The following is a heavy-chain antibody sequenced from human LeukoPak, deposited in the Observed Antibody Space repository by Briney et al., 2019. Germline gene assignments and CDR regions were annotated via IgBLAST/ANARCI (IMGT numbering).Heavy chain of an antibody. J-gene: IGHJ5*02. D-gene: IGHD4-17*01. Sequence: GGSLRLSCAASGFTFSSYWMSWVRQAPGKGLEWVANIKQDGSEKYDVDSVKGRFTVSGDNAKNSLYLQMNSLRAEDTAIYYCAREVDYVDYSNWFDPWGQGTLVTVSS. CDR3: AREVDYVDYSNWFDP. V-gene: IGHV3-7*01. CDR2: IKQDGSEK. CDR1: GFTFSSYW.